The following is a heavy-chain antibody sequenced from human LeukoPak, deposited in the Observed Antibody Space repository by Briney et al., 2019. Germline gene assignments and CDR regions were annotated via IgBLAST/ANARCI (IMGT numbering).Heavy chain of an antibody. CDR2: INTNTGNP. Sequence: ASVKVSCKASGYTFTSYAMNWVRQAPGQGLEWMGWINTNTGNPTYAQGFTGRFVFSLDTSVSTAYLQISSLKAKDTAVYYCAREAITMVRGVIDYWGQGTLVTVSS. V-gene: IGHV7-4-1*02. J-gene: IGHJ4*02. CDR3: AREAITMVRGVIDY. CDR1: GYTFTSYA. D-gene: IGHD3-10*01.